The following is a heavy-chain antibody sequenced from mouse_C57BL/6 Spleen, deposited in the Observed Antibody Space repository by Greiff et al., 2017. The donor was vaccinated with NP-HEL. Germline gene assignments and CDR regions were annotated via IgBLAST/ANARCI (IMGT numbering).Heavy chain of an antibody. D-gene: IGHD2-5*01. Sequence: QVQLQQSGAELVKPGASVKISCKASGYAFSSYWMNWVKQRPGKGLEWIGQIYPGDGDTNYNGKFKGKATLTADKSSSTAYMQLSSLTSEDSAVDFCAREDYSNYYAMDYWGQGTSVTVSS. J-gene: IGHJ4*01. CDR1: GYAFSSYW. CDR3: AREDYSNYYAMDY. V-gene: IGHV1-80*01. CDR2: IYPGDGDT.